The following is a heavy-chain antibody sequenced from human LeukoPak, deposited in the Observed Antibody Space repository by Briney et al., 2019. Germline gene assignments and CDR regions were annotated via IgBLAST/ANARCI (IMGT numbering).Heavy chain of an antibody. Sequence: SVKISCKASGGTFSSYAISWVRQAPGQGLEWMGGIIPIFGTANYAQKFQGRVTITTDESTSTAYMELSSLRSEDTAVYYCARAVDYSNCLDYWGQGTLVTVSS. V-gene: IGHV1-69*05. CDR1: GGTFSSYA. CDR3: ARAVDYSNCLDY. J-gene: IGHJ4*02. CDR2: IIPIFGTA. D-gene: IGHD4-11*01.